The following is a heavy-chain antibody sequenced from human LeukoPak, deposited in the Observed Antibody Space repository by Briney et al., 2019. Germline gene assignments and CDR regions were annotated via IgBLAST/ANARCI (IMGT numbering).Heavy chain of an antibody. J-gene: IGHJ4*02. V-gene: IGHV3-23*01. CDR3: ARTGGHVGTDPHF. CDR2: IYSSGGSN. Sequence: AGSLTLSCAASGFTFSSYAMTWVRQAPGKGLEWVSGIYSSGGSNYYADSVNGRFTISRDISKNTLYLQMNILRAEETAVYFCARTGGHVGTDPHFWGQGTLVTVSS. CDR1: GFTFSSYA. D-gene: IGHD1-14*01.